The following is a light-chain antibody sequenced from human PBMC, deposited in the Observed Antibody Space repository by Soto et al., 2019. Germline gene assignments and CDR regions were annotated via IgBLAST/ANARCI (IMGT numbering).Light chain of an antibody. CDR2: GNT. CDR1: SSDMGNYA. Sequence: QSVLTQPPSVSAAPGQKVTISCSGSSSDMGNYAVSWYQQLSGSAPKLLISGNTNRPSGVPDRFSGSRSGTSASLAITGLQAEDEADYYCQSYDISQSALYVFGTGTKLTVL. J-gene: IGLJ1*01. CDR3: QSYDISQSALYV. V-gene: IGLV1-40*01.